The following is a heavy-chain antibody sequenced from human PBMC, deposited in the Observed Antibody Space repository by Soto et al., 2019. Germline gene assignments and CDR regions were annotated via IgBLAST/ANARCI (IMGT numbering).Heavy chain of an antibody. V-gene: IGHV3-23*01. CDR2: ISGRTGST. D-gene: IGHD1-1*01. CDR1: GFTFSSYA. J-gene: IGHJ4*02. Sequence: EVQVLESGGGLVQPGGSLRLSCAASGFTFSSYAMSWFRQAPGKGLEWVSAISGRTGSTSYADSVKGRFTISRDNSRNTLYLQMNSLRAEDTAVYYCGVQYDYWGQGTLVTVSS. CDR3: GVQYDY.